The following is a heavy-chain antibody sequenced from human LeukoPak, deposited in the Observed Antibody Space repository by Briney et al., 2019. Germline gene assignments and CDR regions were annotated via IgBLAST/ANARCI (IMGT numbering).Heavy chain of an antibody. CDR2: INQDGSEI. Sequence: GGSLRLSCAASGFTFSNYWMSWVRQAPGKGLEWLANINQDGSEIYYVDSVKGRLTISRDNGKNSLYLQINSLRADDTAVYYCARDQGSMIVVRTTIWYFYLWGRGPLATVSS. J-gene: IGHJ2*01. V-gene: IGHV3-7*01. CDR1: GFTFSNYW. D-gene: IGHD3-22*01. CDR3: ARDQGSMIVVRTTIWYFYL.